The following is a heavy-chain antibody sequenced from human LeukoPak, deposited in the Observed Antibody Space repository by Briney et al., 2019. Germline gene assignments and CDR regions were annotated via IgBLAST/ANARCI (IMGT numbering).Heavy chain of an antibody. CDR3: EVGAAVTSN. CDR1: GFTFSSYW. V-gene: IGHV3-74*01. Sequence: GGSLRLSCAASGFTFSSYWMHWVRQASGKGLVWVSRINSDGSSTNYADSVKGRFTISRDNAKNTLYLQMNSLRAEDTAVYYCEVGAAVTSNWGQGTLVTVSS. J-gene: IGHJ4*02. D-gene: IGHD6-13*01. CDR2: INSDGSST.